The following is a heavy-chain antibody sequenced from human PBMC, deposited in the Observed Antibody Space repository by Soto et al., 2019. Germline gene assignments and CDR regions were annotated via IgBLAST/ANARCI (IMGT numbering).Heavy chain of an antibody. CDR1: GFAFSDFY. J-gene: IGHJ4*01. CDR3: SLRGVQLWPRPFDF. V-gene: IGHV3-11*01. D-gene: IGHD5-18*01. CDR2: ISGTHSTI. Sequence: PGGSLRLSCAASGFAFSDFYMSWVRQPPGKGLEWLSYISGTHSTIHYADSVKGRFTISRDNAKNSLYLQMNDLRADDTAVYYCSLRGVQLWPRPFDFWGHGTLVTVSS.